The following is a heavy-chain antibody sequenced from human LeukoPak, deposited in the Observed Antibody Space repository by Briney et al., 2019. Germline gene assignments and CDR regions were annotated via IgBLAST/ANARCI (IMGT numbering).Heavy chain of an antibody. Sequence: ASVKVSCKASGYTFTSYAMNWVRQAPGQGLEWMGWIHTNTGNPTYAQGFTGRFVFSLDTSVSTAYLQISSLKAEDTAVYYCARDRPKENYGDYVWFDPWGQGTLVTVSS. CDR2: IHTNTGNP. V-gene: IGHV7-4-1*02. CDR1: GYTFTSYA. J-gene: IGHJ5*02. CDR3: ARDRPKENYGDYVWFDP. D-gene: IGHD4-17*01.